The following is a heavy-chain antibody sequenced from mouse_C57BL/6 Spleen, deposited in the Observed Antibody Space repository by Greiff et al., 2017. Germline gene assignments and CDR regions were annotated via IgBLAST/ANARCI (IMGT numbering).Heavy chain of an antibody. J-gene: IGHJ2*01. CDR2: IDPEDGDT. CDR3: TTDSSGDY. CDR1: GFNIKDYY. Sequence: EVQLQQSGAELVRPGASVKLSCTASGFNIKDYYMHWVKQRPEQGLEWIGRIDPEDGDTEYAPKFQGKATMTADTSSNTAYLQLSLTSEDTAVYYCTTDSSGDYWGQGTTLTVSS. V-gene: IGHV14-1*01. D-gene: IGHD3-2*01.